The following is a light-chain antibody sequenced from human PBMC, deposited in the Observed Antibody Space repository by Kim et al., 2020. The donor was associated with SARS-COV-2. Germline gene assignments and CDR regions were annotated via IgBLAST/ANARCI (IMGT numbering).Light chain of an antibody. V-gene: IGLV2-23*02. CDR2: EVS. Sequence: GQSITISCTGTSSDVGMYNLFSWYQQHPGKAPKLMIEEVSKRPSGVSKRFSGSKSGNTASLTISGLQAEDEADYYCCSYAGSSTWVFGGGTKLTVL. CDR3: CSYAGSSTWV. J-gene: IGLJ3*02. CDR1: SSDVGMYNL.